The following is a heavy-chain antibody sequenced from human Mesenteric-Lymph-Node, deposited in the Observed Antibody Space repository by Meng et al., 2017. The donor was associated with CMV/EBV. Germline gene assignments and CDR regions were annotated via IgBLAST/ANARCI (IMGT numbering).Heavy chain of an antibody. V-gene: IGHV5-10-1*01. CDR1: EYSVTSYW. CDR3: ARHEDGYNPFDY. CDR2: IDPSDSYT. J-gene: IGHJ4*02. Sequence: CKGSEYSVTSYWISWVRQMPGKGLEWMGRIDPSDSYTNYSPSFQGHVTISADKSISTAYLQWSSLKASDTAMYYCARHEDGYNPFDYWGQGTLVTVSS. D-gene: IGHD5-24*01.